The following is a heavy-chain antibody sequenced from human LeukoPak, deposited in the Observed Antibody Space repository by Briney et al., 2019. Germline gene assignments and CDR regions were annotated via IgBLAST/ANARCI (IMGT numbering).Heavy chain of an antibody. CDR2: IYYSGST. J-gene: IGHJ4*02. CDR1: GGSISSYY. V-gene: IGHV4-59*08. Sequence: SETLSLTCTVSGGSISSYYWSWIRQPPGKGLEWIGYIYYSGSTNYNPSLKSRVTISVDTSKNQFSLKLSSVTAADTAVYYCARNPRNTYGWHFDYWGQGTLVTVSS. D-gene: IGHD5-18*01. CDR3: ARNPRNTYGWHFDY.